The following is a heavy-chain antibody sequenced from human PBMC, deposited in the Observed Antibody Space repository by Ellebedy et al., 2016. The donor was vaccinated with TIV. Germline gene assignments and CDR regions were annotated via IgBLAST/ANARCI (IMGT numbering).Heavy chain of an antibody. J-gene: IGHJ4*02. CDR3: ARGLEYSSGD. D-gene: IGHD6-19*01. Sequence: PGGSLRLSCVASGFTFSDYSMNWLRQAPGKGPEWVSYITSSSATIHYADSVRGRFTISRDNARRELYLQMNSLRDEDTAVYHCARGLEYSSGDWGRGTLVTVSS. CDR2: ITSSSATI. V-gene: IGHV3-48*02. CDR1: GFTFSDYS.